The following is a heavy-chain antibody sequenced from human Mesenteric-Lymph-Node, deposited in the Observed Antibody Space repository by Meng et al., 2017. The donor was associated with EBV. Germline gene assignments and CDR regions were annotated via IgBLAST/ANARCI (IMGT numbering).Heavy chain of an antibody. CDR1: GFSLPTSGVG. Sequence: QITVKESGXTLVKXXXTVTLTCXFSGFSLPTSGVGVGWIRQPPGKALEWRALIYWYDDKRYSPSLKSRLTITKDTSKNQVVLTLTNVDPVDTATYYCAHKRITMFQGALDFLGPGTLATVSS. V-gene: IGHV2-5*01. CDR3: AHKRITMFQGALDF. J-gene: IGHJ4*02. CDR2: IYWYDDK. D-gene: IGHD3-10*01.